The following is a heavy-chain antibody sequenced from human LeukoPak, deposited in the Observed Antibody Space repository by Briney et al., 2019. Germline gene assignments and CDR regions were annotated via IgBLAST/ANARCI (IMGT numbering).Heavy chain of an antibody. Sequence: GGSLRLSCAASGFTFDDYGLSWVRQAPGKGLEWVSGISWNSGSIGYADSVKGRFTISRDNAKNSLYLQMNSLRAEDTALYYCALVVGIAASFDYWGQGTLVTVSS. J-gene: IGHJ4*02. CDR2: ISWNSGSI. D-gene: IGHD6-13*01. CDR3: ALVVGIAASFDY. CDR1: GFTFDDYG. V-gene: IGHV3-9*01.